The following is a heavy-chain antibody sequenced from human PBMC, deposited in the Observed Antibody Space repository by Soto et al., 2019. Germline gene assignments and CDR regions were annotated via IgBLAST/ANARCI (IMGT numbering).Heavy chain of an antibody. CDR1: GGSISSGGYS. CDR2: IYHSGST. V-gene: IGHV4-30-2*01. D-gene: IGHD3-16*01. J-gene: IGHJ6*02. CDR3: AAGGGVTEYYYYYGMDV. Sequence: PSETLSLTCAVSGGSISSGGYSWSWIRQPPGKGLVWIGYIYHSGSTYYNPSLKSRVTISVDRSKNQFSLKLSSVTAADTAVYYYAAGGGVTEYYYYYGMDVWGQGTTVTVSS.